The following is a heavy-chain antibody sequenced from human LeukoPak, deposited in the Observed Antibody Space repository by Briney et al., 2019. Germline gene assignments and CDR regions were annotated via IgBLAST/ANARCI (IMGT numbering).Heavy chain of an antibody. J-gene: IGHJ4*02. Sequence: PSETLSLTCTVSGGSISSSGYYWGRIRQPPGKGLEWIGNIYYSGSTYYNPSLKSRVTISVDTSKNQFSLKLSSVTAADTAVYYCARLMVVAATIDYWGQGTLVTVSS. CDR2: IYYSGST. D-gene: IGHD2-15*01. CDR1: GGSISSSGYY. CDR3: ARLMVVAATIDY. V-gene: IGHV4-39*01.